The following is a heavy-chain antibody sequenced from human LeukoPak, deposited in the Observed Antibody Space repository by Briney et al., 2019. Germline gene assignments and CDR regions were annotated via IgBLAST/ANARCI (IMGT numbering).Heavy chain of an antibody. Sequence: RASETLSLTCTVSGGSISTPGYYWGWIRQPPGKGLEWIGSLYHSGSTYYKPSLKSRATISVDKSKNQCSLKLRSVTAADTAVYYCARHALATVTDPSFDYRGQGTLVTVSS. D-gene: IGHD2-21*02. CDR2: LYHSGST. CDR3: ARHALATVTDPSFDY. CDR1: GGSISTPGYY. J-gene: IGHJ4*02. V-gene: IGHV4-39*01.